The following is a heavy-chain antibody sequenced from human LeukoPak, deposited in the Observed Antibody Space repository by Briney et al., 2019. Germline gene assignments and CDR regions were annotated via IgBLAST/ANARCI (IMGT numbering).Heavy chain of an antibody. V-gene: IGHV3-23*01. D-gene: IGHD2-15*01. CDR2: ISGSGGST. CDR3: AKDIQGPVFVVVVAATHGAFDI. Sequence: GGSLRLSCAASGFTFSSYAMSWVRQAPGKGLEWVSAISGSGGSTYYADSVKGRFTISRDNSKNTLYLQMNSLRAEDTAVYYCAKDIQGPVFVVVVAATHGAFDIWGQGTMVTVSS. CDR1: GFTFSSYA. J-gene: IGHJ3*02.